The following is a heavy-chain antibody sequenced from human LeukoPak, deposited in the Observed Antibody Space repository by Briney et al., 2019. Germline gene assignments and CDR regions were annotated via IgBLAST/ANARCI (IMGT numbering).Heavy chain of an antibody. J-gene: IGHJ4*02. CDR2: ISSGSNTI. Sequence: GGSLMLISAASGFTFITYRRNWVRQAPGKGLEWLSYISSGSNTIFYADSVKGRFTISRDNATTSLFLQVNSLRDEDTAVYYCARGSYYAPYYFDYWGQGTLVTVSS. V-gene: IGHV3-48*02. D-gene: IGHD1-26*01. CDR3: ARGSYYAPYYFDY. CDR1: GFTFITYR.